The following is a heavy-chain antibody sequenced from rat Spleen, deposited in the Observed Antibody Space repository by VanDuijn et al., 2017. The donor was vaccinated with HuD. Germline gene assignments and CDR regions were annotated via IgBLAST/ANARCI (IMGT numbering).Heavy chain of an antibody. CDR1: GFTFNNYW. CDR3: ARHNSGYGVMDA. D-gene: IGHD4-3*01. V-gene: IGHV5-31*01. Sequence: EAQLVESGGGLVQPGRSMRLSCAASGFTFNNYWMTWIRQAPGKGLEWVASITNTGGSTYYRDSVKGRFTISRDNAKSTLYLQMDSLRSEDTATYYCARHNSGYGVMDAWGQGASVTVSS. CDR2: ITNTGGST. J-gene: IGHJ4*01.